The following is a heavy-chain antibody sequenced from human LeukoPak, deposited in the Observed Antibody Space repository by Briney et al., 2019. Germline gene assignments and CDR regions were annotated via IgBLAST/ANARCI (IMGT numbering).Heavy chain of an antibody. CDR2: INHSGST. D-gene: IGHD1-26*01. CDR1: GGSFSGYY. J-gene: IGHJ6*03. V-gene: IGHV4-34*01. Sequence: SETLSLTCAVYGGSFSGYYWSWIRQPPGKGLEWIGEINHSGSTNYNPSLKSRVTISVDTSKNQFSPRLSSVTAADTALYYCARTGGSFYFYYYMDVWGKGTTVTVSS. CDR3: ARTGGSFYFYYYMDV.